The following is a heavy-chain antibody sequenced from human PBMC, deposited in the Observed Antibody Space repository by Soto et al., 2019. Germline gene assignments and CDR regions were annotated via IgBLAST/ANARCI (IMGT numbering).Heavy chain of an antibody. CDR1: GYTFTSYD. CDR2: MNPNSGNT. D-gene: IGHD5-12*01. Sequence: GASVKVSCKASGYTFTSYDINWVRQATGQGLEWMGWMNPNSGNTGYAQKFQGRATMTRNTSISTAYMELSSLRSEDTAVYYCARGKFIRGYSGYDSLDFDYWGQGTLVTVSS. J-gene: IGHJ4*02. CDR3: ARGKFIRGYSGYDSLDFDY. V-gene: IGHV1-8*01.